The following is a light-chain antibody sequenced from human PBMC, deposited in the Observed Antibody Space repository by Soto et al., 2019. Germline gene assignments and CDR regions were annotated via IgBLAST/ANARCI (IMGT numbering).Light chain of an antibody. Sequence: DIQMTQSPYSLSASVGDRVTITCRASQSISSYLNWYQQKPGKAPKLLIYAASSLQSGVPPRFSGSGSGTDFTLTISSLQPEDFATYYCQQSYSNLLTFGPGTKVDIK. CDR3: QQSYSNLLT. V-gene: IGKV1-39*01. CDR2: AAS. CDR1: QSISSY. J-gene: IGKJ3*01.